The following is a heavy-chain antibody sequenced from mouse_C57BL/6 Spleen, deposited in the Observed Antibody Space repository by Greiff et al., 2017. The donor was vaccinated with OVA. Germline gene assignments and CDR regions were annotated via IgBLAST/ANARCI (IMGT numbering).Heavy chain of an antibody. D-gene: IGHD2-2*01. CDR1: GYAFSSSW. Sequence: VQLQQSGPELVKPGASVKISCKASGYAFSSSWMNWVKQRPGRGLEWIGRIYPGDGDTNYNGKFKGKATLTADKSSSTAYLQLSSLTSEDSAVYFCARGGYGYDGEYSFDYWGQGTTLTVSS. J-gene: IGHJ2*01. CDR3: ARGGYGYDGEYSFDY. CDR2: IYPGDGDT. V-gene: IGHV1-82*01.